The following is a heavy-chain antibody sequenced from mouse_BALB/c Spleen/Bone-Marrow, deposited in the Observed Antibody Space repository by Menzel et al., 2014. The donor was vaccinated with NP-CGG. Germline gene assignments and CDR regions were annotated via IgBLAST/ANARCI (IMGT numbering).Heavy chain of an antibody. J-gene: IGHJ3*01. Sequence: DVQLQESGGGLVKPGGSLKLSCAASGFTFNSYGMSWVRQTPEKRLEWVATISGGGSYTFYPDSVKGRFTISRDNAKNNLYLQLSSLRSEDTALYYCARHAYYDQTEVSFVYWGQGTLVTVSA. CDR2: ISGGGSYT. CDR3: ARHAYYDQTEVSFVY. V-gene: IGHV5-9-2*01. CDR1: GFTFNSYG. D-gene: IGHD2-4*01.